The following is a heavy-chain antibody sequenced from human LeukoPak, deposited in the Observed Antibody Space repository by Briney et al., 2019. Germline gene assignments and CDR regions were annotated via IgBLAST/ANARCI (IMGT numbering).Heavy chain of an antibody. V-gene: IGHV3-7*01. CDR3: VTHEVTVITRSTFGY. J-gene: IGHJ4*02. CDR1: GFTFSNYW. D-gene: IGHD4-23*01. CDR2: VKPDESEK. Sequence: GGSLRLSCVASGFTFSNYWMSWVRQAPGKGLEWVANVKPDESEKYYGDSVKGQFTISRDNAKNSLYLQMHSLRVDDTAVYYCVTHEVTVITRSTFGYWGQGTLLTVSS.